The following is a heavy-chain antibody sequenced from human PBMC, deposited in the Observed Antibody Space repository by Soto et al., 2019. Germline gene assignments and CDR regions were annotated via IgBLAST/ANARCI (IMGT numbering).Heavy chain of an antibody. CDR2: IYYSGST. Sequence: QVQLQESGPGLVKPSQTLSLTCTVSGGSISSGGYYWSWIRQHPGKGLEWIGYIYYSGSTYYNPSLKSRVTISVDTSKNQFSLKLSSVTAADTAVYYCARSATQIYYYYYGMDVWGQGTTVTVSS. V-gene: IGHV4-31*03. J-gene: IGHJ6*02. CDR1: GGSISSGGYY. CDR3: ARSATQIYYYYYGMDV. D-gene: IGHD2-15*01.